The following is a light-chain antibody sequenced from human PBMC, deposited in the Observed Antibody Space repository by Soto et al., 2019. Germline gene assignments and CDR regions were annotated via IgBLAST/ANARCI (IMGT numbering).Light chain of an antibody. V-gene: IGKV3-15*01. J-gene: IGKJ5*01. Sequence: EIVMTQSPATLSVSPGDWATLSCRASQGIGDTLAWYQHKPGQTPRLLIYDTSTRATGVPTRFSGSRSGTDFTLTISRLEPEDFAVYYCQQHETLITFGQGTRLEV. CDR3: QQHETLIT. CDR1: QGIGDT. CDR2: DTS.